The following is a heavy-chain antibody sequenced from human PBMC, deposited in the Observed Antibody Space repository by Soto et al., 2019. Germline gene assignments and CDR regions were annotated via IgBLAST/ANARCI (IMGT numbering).Heavy chain of an antibody. CDR3: ARGLRSGSYYIFDY. V-gene: IGHV4-39*07. CDR2: IYYSGST. CDR1: GGSISSSSCY. Sequence: PSETLSLTCTVSGGSISSSSCYWGWIRQPPGKGLEWIGSIYYSGSTYYNPSLKSRVTISVDTSKNQFSLKLSSVTAEDTAVYYCARGLRSGSYYIFDYWGQGTLVTVSS. J-gene: IGHJ4*02. D-gene: IGHD3-10*02.